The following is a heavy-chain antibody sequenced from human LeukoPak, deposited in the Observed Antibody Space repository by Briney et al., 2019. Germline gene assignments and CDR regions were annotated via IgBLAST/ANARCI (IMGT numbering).Heavy chain of an antibody. D-gene: IGHD3-22*01. CDR3: ARDLRTYYYDSSGYQRYYYYMDV. CDR1: GGTFSSYA. Sequence: SVKVSCKASGGTFSSYAISWVRQAPGQGLEWMGGIIPIFGTANYAQKFQGRVTITTDESTSTAYMELSSLRSEDTAVYYCARDLRTYYYDSSGYQRYYYYMDVWGKGTTVTVSS. CDR2: IIPIFGTA. V-gene: IGHV1-69*05. J-gene: IGHJ6*03.